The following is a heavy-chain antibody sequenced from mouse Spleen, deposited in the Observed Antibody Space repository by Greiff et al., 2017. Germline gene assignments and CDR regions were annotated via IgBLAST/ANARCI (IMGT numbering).Heavy chain of an antibody. V-gene: IGHV5-4*01. Sequence: EVQLVESGGGLVKPGGSLKLSCAASGFTFSSYAMSWVRQTPEKRLEWVATISDGGSYTYYPDNVKGRFTISRDNAKNNLYLQMSHLKSEDTAMYYCARERVYDDYAMDYWGQGTSVTVSS. CDR3: ARERVYDDYAMDY. CDR2: ISDGGSYT. D-gene: IGHD2-12*01. CDR1: GFTFSSYA. J-gene: IGHJ4*01.